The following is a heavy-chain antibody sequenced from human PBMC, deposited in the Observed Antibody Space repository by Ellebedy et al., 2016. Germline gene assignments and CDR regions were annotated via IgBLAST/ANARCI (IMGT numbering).Heavy chain of an antibody. D-gene: IGHD6-19*01. Sequence: GESLKISCEASGFTFSNYAMSWVRQAPGKGLEWVSTVSVTGAHTYYSDSVKGRFTISRDSSKNTLYLDMDSLRAEDTAIYYCAKCRHINGCLLDYWGQGTLVTVSS. CDR3: AKCRHINGCLLDY. V-gene: IGHV3-23*01. CDR1: GFTFSNYA. CDR2: VSVTGAHT. J-gene: IGHJ4*02.